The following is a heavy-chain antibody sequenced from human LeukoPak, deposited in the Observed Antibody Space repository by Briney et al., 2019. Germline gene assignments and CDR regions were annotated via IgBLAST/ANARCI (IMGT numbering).Heavy chain of an antibody. CDR3: ARHDEVPVIRRGFDF. CDR1: GASLSHYY. Sequence: PSETLSLTCTVSGASLSHYYWSWIRQPPGKGLEWIGYIFYNGATYYNHSLKSRLTISVDTSTNHFSLSLDSVTAADTAVYFCARHDEVPVIRRGFDFGGPGILVTVSS. V-gene: IGHV4-59*08. CDR2: IFYNGAT. J-gene: IGHJ4*02. D-gene: IGHD4/OR15-4a*01.